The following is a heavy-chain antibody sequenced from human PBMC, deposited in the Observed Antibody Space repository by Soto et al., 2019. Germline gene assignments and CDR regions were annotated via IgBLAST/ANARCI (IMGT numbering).Heavy chain of an antibody. CDR3: VRNLGYCNSTTCYTVLDC. Sequence: EVQLVESGGGLVQPGGSLRLSCAASGFTFSRYWMNWVRQAPGKGLEWVANIKQDGSDKYYGDSVTGRFTISRDNAKNSLFLQLRSLRAEDTAVYYCVRNLGYCNSTTCYTVLDCWGQGTLVTVSS. CDR1: GFTFSRYW. CDR2: IKQDGSDK. J-gene: IGHJ4*02. D-gene: IGHD2-2*02. V-gene: IGHV3-7*04.